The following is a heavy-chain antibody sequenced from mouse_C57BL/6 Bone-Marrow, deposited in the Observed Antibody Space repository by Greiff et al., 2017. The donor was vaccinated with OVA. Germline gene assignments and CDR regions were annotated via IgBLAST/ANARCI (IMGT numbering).Heavy chain of an antibody. V-gene: IGHV2-2*01. CDR2: IWSGGST. CDR3: ARNPAVVEGEWYFDV. Sequence: VNLVESGPGLVQPSQSLSITCTVSGFSLTSYGVHWVRQSPGKGLEWLGVIWSGGSTDYNAAFISRLSISKDNSKSQVFFKMNSLQADDTAIYYCARNPAVVEGEWYFDVWGTGTTVTVSS. CDR1: GFSLTSYG. D-gene: IGHD1-1*01. J-gene: IGHJ1*03.